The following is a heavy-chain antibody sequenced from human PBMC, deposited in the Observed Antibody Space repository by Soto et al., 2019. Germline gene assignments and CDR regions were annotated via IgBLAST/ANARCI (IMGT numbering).Heavy chain of an antibody. CDR2: ISYDGSNK. V-gene: IGHV3-30*18. Sequence: QVQLVESGGGVVQPGRSLRLSCAASGFTFSSYGMHWVRQAPGKGLEWVAVISYDGSNKYYADSVKGRFTISRDNSKNTLYLQMNSLRAEDTAVYYCAKDHAYDILTGRPYFDYWGQGTLVTVSS. CDR3: AKDHAYDILTGRPYFDY. CDR1: GFTFSSYG. D-gene: IGHD3-9*01. J-gene: IGHJ4*02.